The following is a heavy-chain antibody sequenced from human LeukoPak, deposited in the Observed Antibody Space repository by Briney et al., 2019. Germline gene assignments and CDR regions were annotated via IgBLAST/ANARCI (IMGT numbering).Heavy chain of an antibody. CDR3: AKDLIVDTAYFDY. CDR1: GFTFSSYG. Sequence: PGRSLRLSCAASGFTFSSYGMHWVRQAPGKGLEWVAVISYDGSNKYYADSVKGRFTISRDNSKNTLYLQMNSLRPEDTAVYYCAKDLIVDTAYFDYWGQGTLVTVSS. D-gene: IGHD5-18*01. J-gene: IGHJ4*02. V-gene: IGHV3-30*18. CDR2: ISYDGSNK.